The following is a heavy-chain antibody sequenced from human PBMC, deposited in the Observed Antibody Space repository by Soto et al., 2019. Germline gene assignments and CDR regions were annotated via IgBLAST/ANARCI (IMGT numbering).Heavy chain of an antibody. CDR1: GFTFSNAW. CDR3: TTVMYMDFGVAPTSFDY. CDR2: IKSKTDGGTT. J-gene: IGHJ4*02. D-gene: IGHD3-3*01. V-gene: IGHV3-15*01. Sequence: GGSLRLSCAASGFTFSNAWMSWVRQAPGKGLEWVGRIKSKTDGGTTDYAAPVKGRFTISRDDSKNTLYLQMNSLKTEDTAVYYCTTVMYMDFGVAPTSFDYWGQGTLVTVSS.